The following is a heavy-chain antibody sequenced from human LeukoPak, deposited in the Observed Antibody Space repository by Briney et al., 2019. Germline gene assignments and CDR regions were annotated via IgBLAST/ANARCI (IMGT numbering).Heavy chain of an antibody. CDR1: RTTFMHYW. CDR2: INQDGSEK. V-gene: IGHV3-7*01. Sequence: GGSLRLSCAASRTTFMHYWMSWVRQAPGKGLEWVANINQDGSEKYYVDSVKGRFIISRDNAENSVYLHMNSLRADDTAVYYCARDVRNRVGLNYYHQYMDVWGKGTTVTVSS. D-gene: IGHD1-26*01. CDR3: ARDVRNRVGLNYYHQYMDV. J-gene: IGHJ6*03.